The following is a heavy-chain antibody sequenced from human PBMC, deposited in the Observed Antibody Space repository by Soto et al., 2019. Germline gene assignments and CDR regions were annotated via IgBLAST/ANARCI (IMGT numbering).Heavy chain of an antibody. J-gene: IGHJ5*02. V-gene: IGHV1-69*13. CDR3: AMRRTYYYDSSGSASPVLGFDP. D-gene: IGHD3-22*01. CDR1: GGTFSSYA. CDR2: IIPIFGTA. Sequence: SVKVSCKASGGTFSSYAISWVRQAPGQGLEWMGGIIPIFGTANYAQKFQGRVTITADESTSTAYMELSSLRSEDTAVYYCAMRRTYYYDSSGSASPVLGFDPWGQGTLVTVSS.